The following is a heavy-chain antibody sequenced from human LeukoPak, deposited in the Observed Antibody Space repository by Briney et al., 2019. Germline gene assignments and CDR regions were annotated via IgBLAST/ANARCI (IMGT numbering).Heavy chain of an antibody. J-gene: IGHJ4*02. CDR1: GFTFRSYG. CDR3: AKEEVISGNHGVYFDY. Sequence: PGGSLRLSCAASGFTFRSYGMHWVRQAPGKGLEWVAFIRYDGNSNYYADSVKGRFTISRDNSGSTLYLQMNSLRAEDTAVYYCAKEEVISGNHGVYFDYWGQGTLVTVSS. V-gene: IGHV3-30*02. CDR2: IRYDGNSN. D-gene: IGHD3-22*01.